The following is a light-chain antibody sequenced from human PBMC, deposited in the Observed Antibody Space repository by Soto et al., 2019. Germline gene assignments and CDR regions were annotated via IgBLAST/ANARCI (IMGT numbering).Light chain of an antibody. V-gene: IGKV3-20*01. CDR2: GAS. Sequence: EIVLTQSPGTLSLSPGERATLSCISSQSVSSSYLAWYQQKPGQAPRLLIYGASSRASGIPDRFSGSWSGTDFTLTISRLEPEDFVVYYCQQYGSSPLTFGGGTKVDIK. CDR3: QQYGSSPLT. J-gene: IGKJ4*01. CDR1: QSVSSSY.